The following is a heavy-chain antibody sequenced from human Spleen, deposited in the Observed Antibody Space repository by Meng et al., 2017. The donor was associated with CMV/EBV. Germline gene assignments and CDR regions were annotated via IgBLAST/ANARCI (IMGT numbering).Heavy chain of an antibody. CDR3: TAGKTIFGVVNYNWFDS. V-gene: IGHV3-15*01. CDR1: GFTFNNAW. Sequence: GSLRLSCAASGFTFNNAWMSWVRQAPGKGLEWVGLIKSKTDGGSTDYAAPVKGRFTISRDDSKTTLYLQMHSLKTEDTAVYYCTAGKTIFGVVNYNWFDSWGQGTLVTVSS. D-gene: IGHD3-3*01. CDR2: IKSKTDGGST. J-gene: IGHJ5*01.